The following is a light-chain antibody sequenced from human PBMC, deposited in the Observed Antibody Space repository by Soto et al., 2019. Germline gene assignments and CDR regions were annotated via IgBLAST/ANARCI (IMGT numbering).Light chain of an antibody. J-gene: IGKJ4*01. CDR1: QSLSTY. Sequence: EIVLTQSPATLSLSPGERATLSCRASQSLSTYLAWYQQKPGQPPRLLIYDASNRSTGVPARFSGSGSGTDVTLTISSLEPEDSAVYFCQQRSNWPPLTFGGGTKVE. CDR2: DAS. V-gene: IGKV3-11*01. CDR3: QQRSNWPPLT.